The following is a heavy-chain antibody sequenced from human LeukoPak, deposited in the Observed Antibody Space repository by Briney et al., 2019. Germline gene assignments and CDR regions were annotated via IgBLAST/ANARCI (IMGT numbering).Heavy chain of an antibody. V-gene: IGHV4-34*01. J-gene: IGHJ6*03. CDR1: DESLSGYY. CDR2: INESGST. D-gene: IGHD2-21*01. Sequence: PSETLSLTCAVYDESLSGYYWTWIRQSPGKGLEWIGEINESGSTNSNPSLKSRVTMSVDTSKNQFSLKLNSVTAADTAVYYCARAPETYSLGYYYYMDVWGRGTTVTVSS. CDR3: ARAPETYSLGYYYYMDV.